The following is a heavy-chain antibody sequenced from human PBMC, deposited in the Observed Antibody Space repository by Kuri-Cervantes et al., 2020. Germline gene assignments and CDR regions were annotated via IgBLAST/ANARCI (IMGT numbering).Heavy chain of an antibody. CDR2: FDPEDGET. D-gene: IGHD3-10*01. CDR3: AVLVVRGVIIPFDY. Sequence: ASVPVSCKVSGYNLTELSMHWVRQAPGKGLEWMGGFDPEDGETIYAQKFQGRVTTTEDTSTDTAYMELSSLRSEDTAVYYCAVLVVRGVIIPFDYWGQGNRVTVSS. V-gene: IGHV1-24*01. CDR1: GYNLTELS. J-gene: IGHJ4*02.